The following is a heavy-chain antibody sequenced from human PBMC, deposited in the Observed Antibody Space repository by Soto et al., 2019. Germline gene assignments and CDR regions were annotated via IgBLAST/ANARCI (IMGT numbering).Heavy chain of an antibody. V-gene: IGHV1-3*01. CDR2: INAGNGNT. D-gene: IGHD3-16*02. Sequence: QAQLVQSGAEVKKPGASVKVSCKASGYTFTSYAMHWVRQAPGQRLEWMGWINAGNGNTKYSQKFQGRVTITRDTSASTAYMELSSLRSEDTAVYYCARVGGYDYVWGSYRWNYYYYGMDVWGQGTTVTVSS. CDR1: GYTFTSYA. CDR3: ARVGGYDYVWGSYRWNYYYYGMDV. J-gene: IGHJ6*02.